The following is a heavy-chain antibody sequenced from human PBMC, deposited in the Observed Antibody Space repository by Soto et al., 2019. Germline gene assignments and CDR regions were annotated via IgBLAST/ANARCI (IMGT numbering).Heavy chain of an antibody. CDR1: GGSFSGYH. CDR3: ATFVGATTVTRGSLRDY. D-gene: IGHD4-4*01. Sequence: VQLQQWGAGLLKPSETLSLTCAVYGGSFSGYHWSWFRQPPGKGLEWIGEINPSGSINYNPSLKSRVTISVDTSKNQFSLNLSSVTAADTAVYYCATFVGATTVTRGSLRDYWGQGTLVTVSS. V-gene: IGHV4-34*01. CDR2: INPSGSI. J-gene: IGHJ4*02.